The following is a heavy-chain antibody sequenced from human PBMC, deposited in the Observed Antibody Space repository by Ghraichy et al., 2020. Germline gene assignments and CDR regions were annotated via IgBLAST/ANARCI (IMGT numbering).Heavy chain of an antibody. V-gene: IGHV4-39*01. J-gene: IGHJ3*02. Sequence: SETLSLTCTVSGGSISSSSYYWGWIRQPPGKGLEWIGSIYYSGSTYYNPSLKSRVTISVDTSKNQSSLKLSSVTAADTAVYYCARLNLDAFDIWGQGTMVTVSS. D-gene: IGHD1-7*01. CDR1: GGSISSSSYY. CDR2: IYYSGST. CDR3: ARLNLDAFDI.